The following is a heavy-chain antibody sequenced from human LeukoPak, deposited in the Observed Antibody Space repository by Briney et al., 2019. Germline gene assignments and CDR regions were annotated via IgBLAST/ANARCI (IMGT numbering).Heavy chain of an antibody. CDR1: GFTFSSYS. CDR3: ARGQSSGWTLVSY. V-gene: IGHV3-21*01. CDR2: IGLSSDYI. Sequence: GGSLRLSCAASGFTFSSYSMSWVRQAPGKGLEWVSSIGLSSDYIYYADSVKGRFTISRDNARKSLYLQMNSLRVEDTAVYYCARGQSSGWTLVSYWGQGTLVTVSS. D-gene: IGHD6-19*01. J-gene: IGHJ4*02.